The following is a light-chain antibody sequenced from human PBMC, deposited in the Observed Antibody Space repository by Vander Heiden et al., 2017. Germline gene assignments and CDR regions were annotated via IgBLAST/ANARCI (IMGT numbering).Light chain of an antibody. V-gene: IGLV8-61*01. CDR2: STN. CDR1: SDSVSTSHH. CDR3: VLYMGSGISV. J-gene: IGLJ3*02. Sequence: QTVVTQEPSFSVSPGGTVTLTCGLSSDSVSTSHHASWYQQTPDQPPRTLISSTNTRSSGVPDRFSGSILGNKAALTITGAQADDESHYYCVLYMGSGISVFGGGTKLTVL.